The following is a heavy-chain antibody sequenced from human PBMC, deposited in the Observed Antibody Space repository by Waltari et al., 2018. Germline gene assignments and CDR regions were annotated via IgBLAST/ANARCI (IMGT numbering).Heavy chain of an antibody. D-gene: IGHD3-10*01. CDR3: AKDSELDA. J-gene: IGHJ3*01. Sequence: GDITYYADSVKGRFTISRDNSKNTLYVQMSSLRAEDTAVYYCAKDSELDALGQGTKVTIAS. V-gene: IGHV3-23*01. CDR2: GDIT.